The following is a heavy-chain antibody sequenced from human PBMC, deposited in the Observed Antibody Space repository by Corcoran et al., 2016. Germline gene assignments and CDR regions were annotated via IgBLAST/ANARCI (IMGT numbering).Heavy chain of an antibody. CDR3: ARDYCGGDCYDYYGMDV. CDR1: GYTFTSYY. Sequence: QVQLVQSGAEVKKPGASVKVSCKASGYTFTSYYMHWVRQAPGQGLEWMGIINPSGGSTSYAQKFQGRVTMTRDTSTSTVYMELSSLRSEDTAVDYCARDYCGGDCYDYYGMDVWGQGTTVTVSS. V-gene: IGHV1-46*01. J-gene: IGHJ6*02. CDR2: INPSGGST. D-gene: IGHD2-21*02.